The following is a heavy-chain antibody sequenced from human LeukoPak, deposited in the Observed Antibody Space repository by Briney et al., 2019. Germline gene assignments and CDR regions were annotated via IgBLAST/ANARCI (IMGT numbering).Heavy chain of an antibody. CDR2: MFSSGS. CDR1: GGSITSGSCY. J-gene: IGHJ3*02. Sequence: PSQTLSLTCTVSGGSITSGSCYWSWIRQPPGKGLEWIGRMFSSGSSGNINYNPSLKSRVTISPNTSKNQFSLKLSSVTAADTAVYYCARDHLPTNYYDSIRSFDIWGQGTMVTVSS. D-gene: IGHD3-22*01. V-gene: IGHV4-61*02. CDR3: ARDHLPTNYYDSIRSFDI.